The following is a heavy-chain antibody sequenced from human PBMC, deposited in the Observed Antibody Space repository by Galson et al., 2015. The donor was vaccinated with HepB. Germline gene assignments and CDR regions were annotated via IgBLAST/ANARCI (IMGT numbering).Heavy chain of an antibody. J-gene: IGHJ4*02. Sequence: SLRLSCAASGFTFTDYWMSWVRQAPGKGLEWVANINKDGNDKYYVDSVEGRFTVSRDNAKNSLYLQMNSLRAEDTALYYCARADALRTVDSWGQGALVTVSS. CDR2: INKDGNDK. CDR3: ARADALRTVDS. CDR1: GFTFTDYW. V-gene: IGHV3-7*03.